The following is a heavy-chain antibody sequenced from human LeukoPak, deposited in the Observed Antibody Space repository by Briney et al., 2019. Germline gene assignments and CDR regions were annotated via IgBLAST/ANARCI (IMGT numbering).Heavy chain of an antibody. CDR2: IWSHGNTK. CDR1: GFTVRSNC. D-gene: IGHD4-17*01. J-gene: IGHJ3*02. CDR3: ARDDDYDDHNTFDM. Sequence: PGGSLRLSCVASGFTVRSNCMTWVRQAPGKGLEWVAVIWSHGNTKKYADSVTGRFTISRDNSKNTLYLEMNTLRAEDTAVYYCARDDDYDDHNTFDMWGHGTMVTVSS. V-gene: IGHV3-33*08.